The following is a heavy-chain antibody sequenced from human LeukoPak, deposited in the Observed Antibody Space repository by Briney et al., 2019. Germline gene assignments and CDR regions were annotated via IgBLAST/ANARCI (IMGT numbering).Heavy chain of an antibody. Sequence: SETLSLTCVVYGGSFSGYYWSWIRQPPGKGLEWIGEINHSGSTNYNPSLKSRVTISVDTSKNQFSLKLSSVTAADTAVYYCARGEGNSYGYFFYWGQGTLVTVSS. CDR3: ARGEGNSYGYFFY. CDR2: INHSGST. J-gene: IGHJ4*02. D-gene: IGHD5-18*01. CDR1: GGSFSGYY. V-gene: IGHV4-34*01.